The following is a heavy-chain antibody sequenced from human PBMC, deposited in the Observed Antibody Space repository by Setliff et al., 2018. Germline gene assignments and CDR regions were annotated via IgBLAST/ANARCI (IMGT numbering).Heavy chain of an antibody. CDR3: ARGNLGRYSYGLPDY. D-gene: IGHD5-18*01. Sequence: SVKVSCKTSGGTFSSYAISWVRQAPGQGLEWMGRIIPIFGTANYAQKFQGRVTITADESTSTAYMELSSLRSEDTAVYYCARGNLGRYSYGLPDYWGQGTLVTVSS. CDR2: IIPIFGTA. V-gene: IGHV1-69*13. CDR1: GGTFSSYA. J-gene: IGHJ4*02.